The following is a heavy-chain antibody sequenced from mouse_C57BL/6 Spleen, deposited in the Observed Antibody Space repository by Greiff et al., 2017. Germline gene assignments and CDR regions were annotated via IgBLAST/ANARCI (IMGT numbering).Heavy chain of an antibody. CDR2: INPSSGYT. CDR1: GYTFTSYT. V-gene: IGHV1-4*01. D-gene: IGHD2-2*01. J-gene: IGHJ2*01. CDR3: ARGEGYENY. Sequence: VQVVESGAELARPGASVKMSCKASGYTFTSYTMHWVKQRPGQGLEWIGYINPSSGYTKYNQKFKDKATLTADKSSSTAYMQLSSLTSEDSAVYYCARGEGYENYWGQGTTLTVSS.